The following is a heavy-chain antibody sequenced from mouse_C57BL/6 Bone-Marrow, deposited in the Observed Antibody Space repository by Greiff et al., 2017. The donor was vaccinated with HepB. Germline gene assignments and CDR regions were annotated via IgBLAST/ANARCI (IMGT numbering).Heavy chain of an antibody. CDR3: ARRDFTTVVAGPSMDY. J-gene: IGHJ4*01. D-gene: IGHD1-1*01. V-gene: IGHV1-19*01. CDR1: GYTFTDYY. CDR2: INPYNGGT. Sequence: EVQLQQSGPVLVKPGASVKMSCKASGYTFTDYYMNWVKQSHGKSLEWIGVINPYNGGTSYNQKFKGKATLTVDKSSSTAYMELNSLTSEDSAVYYCARRDFTTVVAGPSMDYWGQGTSVTVSS.